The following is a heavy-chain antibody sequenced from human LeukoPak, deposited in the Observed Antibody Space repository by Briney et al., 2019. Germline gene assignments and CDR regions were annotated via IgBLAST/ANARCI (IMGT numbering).Heavy chain of an antibody. Sequence: SVKVSCKASGGTFSSYAISWVRQTPGQGLEWMGGIIPIFGTANYAQKFQGRVTITADESTSTAYMELSSLRSEDTAVYYCARVYPPLQIAVAGSGFDYWGQGTLVTVSS. CDR3: ARVYPPLQIAVAGSGFDY. V-gene: IGHV1-69*13. D-gene: IGHD6-19*01. J-gene: IGHJ4*02. CDR2: IIPIFGTA. CDR1: GGTFSSYA.